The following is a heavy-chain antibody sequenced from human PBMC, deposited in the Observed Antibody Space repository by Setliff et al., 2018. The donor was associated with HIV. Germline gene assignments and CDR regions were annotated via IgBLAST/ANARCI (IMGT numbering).Heavy chain of an antibody. CDR3: TRATRYCGGDCSSGGAYDI. D-gene: IGHD2-21*02. V-gene: IGHV1-2*02. Sequence: ASVKVSCKASGYTFTDYYMHWVRQAPGQGLEWMGWIHPSSGGTNYVQKFQGRVTMTWDTSISTAYMDLSSLTSDDTAIYYCTRATRYCGGDCSSGGAYDIWGQGTVVTV. J-gene: IGHJ3*02. CDR2: IHPSSGGT. CDR1: GYTFTDYY.